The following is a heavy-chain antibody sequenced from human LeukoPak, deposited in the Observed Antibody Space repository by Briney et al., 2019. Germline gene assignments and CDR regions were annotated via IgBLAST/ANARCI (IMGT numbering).Heavy chain of an antibody. Sequence: GGSLRLSCAASGFTFSSYSMNWVRQAPGKGLEWVSSISSSSSFIYYADSVKGRFTISRDNSKNTLYLQMNSLRAEDTAVYYCAILPKSAFDIWGQGTMVTVSS. D-gene: IGHD2-15*01. CDR3: AILPKSAFDI. V-gene: IGHV3-21*04. CDR1: GFTFSSYS. J-gene: IGHJ3*02. CDR2: ISSSSSFI.